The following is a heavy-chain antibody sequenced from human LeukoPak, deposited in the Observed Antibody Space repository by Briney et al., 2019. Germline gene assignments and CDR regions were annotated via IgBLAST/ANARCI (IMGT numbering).Heavy chain of an antibody. CDR1: GFTFSSYA. Sequence: GGSLRLSCAASGFTFSSYAMSWVRQAPGKGLEWVSAISGTGGSTYYADSVKGRFTISRDNSKNTLHLQMNSLRAEDTAVYYCAKARGVQFDSYGNFDYWGQGTLVIVSS. V-gene: IGHV3-23*01. D-gene: IGHD5-18*01. CDR3: AKARGVQFDSYGNFDY. CDR2: ISGTGGST. J-gene: IGHJ4*02.